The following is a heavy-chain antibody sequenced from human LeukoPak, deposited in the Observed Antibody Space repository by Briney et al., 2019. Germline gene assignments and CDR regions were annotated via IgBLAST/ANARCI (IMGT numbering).Heavy chain of an antibody. J-gene: IGHJ4*02. D-gene: IGHD3-22*01. Sequence: GGSLRLSCAASGFTFSSYAMSWVRQAPGKGLEWVSAISGSGGSTYYADSVKGRFTISRDNSKNTLYLQMNSMRAEDTAVYYCARTMIVSYYFDYWGQGTLVTVSS. CDR2: ISGSGGST. CDR1: GFTFSSYA. CDR3: ARTMIVSYYFDY. V-gene: IGHV3-23*01.